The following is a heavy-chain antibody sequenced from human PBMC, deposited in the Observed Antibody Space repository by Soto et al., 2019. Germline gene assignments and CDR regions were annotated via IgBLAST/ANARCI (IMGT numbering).Heavy chain of an antibody. V-gene: IGHV1-2*02. CDR2: INPDSGAT. D-gene: IGHD2-15*01. CDR1: GYTFTGYY. CDR3: GATSLGVENL. Sequence: ASVKVSCKTSGYTFTGYYIHWVRQAPGQGLEWLGWINPDSGATKYAQKFQGRVTMTRDTSISTAYMEMSRLRSADTAIYCCGATSLGVENLWGQGTTGTGS. J-gene: IGHJ6*02.